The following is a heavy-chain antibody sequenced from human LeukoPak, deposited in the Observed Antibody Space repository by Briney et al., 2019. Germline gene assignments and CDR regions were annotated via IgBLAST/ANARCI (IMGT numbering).Heavy chain of an antibody. CDR1: GYTFTNYD. D-gene: IGHD6-19*01. CDR2: MNPNSGNT. V-gene: IGHV1-8*01. Sequence: ASVKVSCKASGYTFTNYDINWVRQATGQGLEWMGWMNPNSGNTGYAQKFQGRVTMTRNTSISTAYMELSSLRSEDTAVYYCARADASSGWYHYYYSMDVWGKGTTVTVSS. J-gene: IGHJ6*03. CDR3: ARADASSGWYHYYYSMDV.